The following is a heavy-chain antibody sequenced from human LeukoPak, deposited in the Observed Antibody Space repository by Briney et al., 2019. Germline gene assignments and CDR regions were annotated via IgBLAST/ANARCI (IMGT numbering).Heavy chain of an antibody. CDR2: IHYSGST. D-gene: IGHD3-22*01. CDR3: AREVDNSDYYHPGAFDI. CDR1: GGSFSGYY. J-gene: IGHJ3*02. V-gene: IGHV4-59*12. Sequence: PSETLSLTCAVYGGSFSGYYWSWIRQPPGKGLEWIGYIHYSGSTYYHPSLKSRVTISVDTSKNQFSLKLSSVTAADTAVYYCAREVDNSDYYHPGAFDIWGQGTMVTVSS.